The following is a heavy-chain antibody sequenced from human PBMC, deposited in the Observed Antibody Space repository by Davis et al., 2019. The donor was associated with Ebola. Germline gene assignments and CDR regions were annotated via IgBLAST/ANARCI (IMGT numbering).Heavy chain of an antibody. CDR1: GFTFSSYS. D-gene: IGHD5-18*01. CDR2: IYSGGST. V-gene: IGHV3-66*04. J-gene: IGHJ6*02. Sequence: GGSLRLSCAASGFTFSSYSMSWIRQAPGKGLEWVSVIYSGGSTYYADSVKGRFTISRDNSKNTLYLQMNSLRAEDTAVYYCARPTYSYGLNYYGMDVWGQGTTVTVSS. CDR3: ARPTYSYGLNYYGMDV.